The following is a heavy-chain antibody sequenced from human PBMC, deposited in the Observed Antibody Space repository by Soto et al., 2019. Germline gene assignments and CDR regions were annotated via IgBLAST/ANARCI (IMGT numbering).Heavy chain of an antibody. J-gene: IGHJ5*02. Sequence: KPSETLSLTCTVSGGSISSGDYYWSWIRQPPGKGLEWIGYIYYSGSTYYNPSLKSRVTISVDTSKNQFSLKLSSVTAADTAVYYCARAPYGGYGENWFDPWGQGTLVTVSS. D-gene: IGHD4-17*01. CDR2: IYYSGST. V-gene: IGHV4-30-4*01. CDR3: ARAPYGGYGENWFDP. CDR1: GGSISSGDYY.